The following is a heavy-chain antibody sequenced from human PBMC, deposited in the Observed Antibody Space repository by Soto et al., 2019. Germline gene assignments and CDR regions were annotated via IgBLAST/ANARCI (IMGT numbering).Heavy chain of an antibody. D-gene: IGHD1-7*01. CDR3: ASQPGTTYGRGWDYYYYYGMDV. Sequence: GASVKVSCKASGGTFSSYAISWVRQAPGQGLEWMGGIIPIFGTANYAQKFQGRVTITADESTSTAYMGLSSLRSEDTAVYYCASQPGTTYGRGWDYYYYYGMDVWGQGTTVTVSS. CDR1: GGTFSSYA. J-gene: IGHJ6*02. CDR2: IIPIFGTA. V-gene: IGHV1-69*13.